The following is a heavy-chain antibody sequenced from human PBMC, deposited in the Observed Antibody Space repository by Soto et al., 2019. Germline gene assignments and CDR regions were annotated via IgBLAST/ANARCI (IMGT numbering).Heavy chain of an antibody. CDR3: ARFQYSSGSFVADY. CDR1: GFTFSSYG. CDR2: IWYDGSNK. J-gene: IGHJ4*02. Sequence: PGGSLRLSCAASGFTFSSYGMHWVRQAPGKGLEWVAVIWYDGSNKYYADSVKGRFTISRDNSKNTLYLQMNSLRAEDTAVYYCARFQYSSGSFVADYWGQGTLVTVSS. V-gene: IGHV3-33*01. D-gene: IGHD6-19*01.